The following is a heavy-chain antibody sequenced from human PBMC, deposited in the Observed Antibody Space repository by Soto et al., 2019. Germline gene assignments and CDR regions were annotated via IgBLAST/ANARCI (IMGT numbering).Heavy chain of an antibody. J-gene: IGHJ5*01. Sequence: SSETLSLTCSVSGGSVSSTGDYWTWIRQPPGKGLEWIGDISNIGNTNSNPSLKSRVTISVDTSKNQFSLRLTSVTAADTAVYYCARDGGSAILTTSFDPWGQGTLVTVSS. CDR3: ARDGGSAILTTSFDP. CDR1: GGSVSSTGDY. D-gene: IGHD3-16*01. V-gene: IGHV4-61*08. CDR2: ISNIGNT.